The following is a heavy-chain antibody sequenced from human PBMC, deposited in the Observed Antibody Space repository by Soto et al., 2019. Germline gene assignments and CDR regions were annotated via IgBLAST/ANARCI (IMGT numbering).Heavy chain of an antibody. D-gene: IGHD6-13*01. CDR1: GFTFSSYS. Sequence: VQLVESGGGLVKPGGSLRLSCAASGFTFSSYSMNWVRQAPGKGLEWVSSISSSSSYIYYADSVKGRFTISRDNAKNSLYLQMNSLRAEDTAVYYCARDSSAAGNCDYWGQGTLVTVSS. J-gene: IGHJ4*02. CDR2: ISSSSSYI. CDR3: ARDSSAAGNCDY. V-gene: IGHV3-21*01.